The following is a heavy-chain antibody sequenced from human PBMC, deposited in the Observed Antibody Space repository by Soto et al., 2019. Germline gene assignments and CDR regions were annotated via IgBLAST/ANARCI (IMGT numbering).Heavy chain of an antibody. Sequence: PGGSLRLSCAASGFTFSSYSMNGVRQAPGKGLEWVSSISSSSSYIYYADSVKGRFTIPRDNAKNSLYLQMNSLRAEDTAVYYCARDYYYDSSGYYAGSDYWGQGTLVTVSS. D-gene: IGHD3-22*01. CDR2: ISSSSSYI. CDR3: ARDYYYDSSGYYAGSDY. J-gene: IGHJ4*02. CDR1: GFTFSSYS. V-gene: IGHV3-21*01.